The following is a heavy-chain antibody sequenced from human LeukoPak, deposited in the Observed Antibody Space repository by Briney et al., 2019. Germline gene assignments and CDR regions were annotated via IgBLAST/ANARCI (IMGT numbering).Heavy chain of an antibody. CDR3: ARDMIPYYGMDV. CDR1: GRSISSGSYY. Sequence: SETLSLTCTVSGRSISSGSYYWSWIRQPAGKGLEWIGRIYTSGSTNYNPSLKSRVTISVDTSKNQFSLKLSSVTAADTAVYYCARDMIPYYGMDVWGQGTTVTVSS. D-gene: IGHD3-16*01. CDR2: IYTSGST. J-gene: IGHJ6*02. V-gene: IGHV4-61*02.